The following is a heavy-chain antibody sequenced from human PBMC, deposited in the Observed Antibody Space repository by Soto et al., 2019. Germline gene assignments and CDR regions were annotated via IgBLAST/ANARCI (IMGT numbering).Heavy chain of an antibody. J-gene: IGHJ4*02. CDR3: ASWGYGDVYFDS. CDR1: GGTFSSYT. CDR2: IIPIFGTA. Sequence: SVKVSRKGSGGTFSSYTISWVRQAPGQGREWMGGIIPIFGTANYAQKFQGRVTFTADESTSTAYMELSSLRSEDTAVFYCASWGYGDVYFDSWGQGTLVTVSS. D-gene: IGHD4-17*01. V-gene: IGHV1-69*13.